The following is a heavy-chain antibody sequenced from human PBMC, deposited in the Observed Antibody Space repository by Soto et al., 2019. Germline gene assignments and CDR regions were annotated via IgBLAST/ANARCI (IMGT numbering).Heavy chain of an antibody. J-gene: IGHJ5*02. CDR1: GFTFTNYA. CDR3: AREVGAPSGWLDP. CDR2: ISATGGLK. Sequence: LGGSLRLSCAASGFTFTNYAMTCFLQSPGKGLQWVSGISATGGLKYYADSVQGRFTISRDNSKNTLYLQMDNLRDEDTAIYYCAREVGAPSGWLDPWGQGTQVTVSS. V-gene: IGHV3-23*01. D-gene: IGHD1-26*01.